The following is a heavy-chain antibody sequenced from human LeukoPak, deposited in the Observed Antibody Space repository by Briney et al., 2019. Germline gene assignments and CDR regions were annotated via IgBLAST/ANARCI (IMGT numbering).Heavy chain of an antibody. V-gene: IGHV6-1*01. D-gene: IGHD1-26*01. CDR1: GDSVSSNSAA. CDR2: PYYRYKWYN. J-gene: IGHJ5*02. Sequence: SRTLSLTCAISGDSVSSNSAAWNWIRQSPSRGLEWLGSPYYRYKWYNDYAVSVKSRITINPDTSKNQFSLHLNSVTPEDTAIYYCAREGEVGTTWSCFDPWGQGTLVTVS. CDR3: AREGEVGTTWSCFDP.